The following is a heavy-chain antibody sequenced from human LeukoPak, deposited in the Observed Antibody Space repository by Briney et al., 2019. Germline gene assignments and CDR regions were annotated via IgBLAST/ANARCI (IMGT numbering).Heavy chain of an antibody. CDR3: ATYRQVLLPFES. Sequence: GGSLRLSCAASGFTFSTFAMIWVRQPPGKGLEWVSSIFPSGGEVHYADSVRGRFTISRDNSKSTLSLQMNSLRAEDTAIYYCATYRQVLLPFESWGQGTLVTVSS. D-gene: IGHD2-8*02. CDR2: IFPSGGEV. V-gene: IGHV3-23*01. CDR1: GFTFSTFA. J-gene: IGHJ4*02.